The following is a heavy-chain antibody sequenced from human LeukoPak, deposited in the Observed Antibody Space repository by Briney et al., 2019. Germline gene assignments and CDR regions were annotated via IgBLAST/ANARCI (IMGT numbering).Heavy chain of an antibody. CDR2: IGSSASTI. J-gene: IGHJ4*02. CDR1: GFTFSDYY. Sequence: GGSLRLSCAASGFTFSDYYMSWIRQAPGKGLEWLSYIGSSASTIYYADSVKGRFTISRDNAKNSLCLQMNSLRAEDTAVYYCARDQVGATHYWGQGTLVTVSS. D-gene: IGHD1-26*01. CDR3: ARDQVGATHY. V-gene: IGHV3-11*04.